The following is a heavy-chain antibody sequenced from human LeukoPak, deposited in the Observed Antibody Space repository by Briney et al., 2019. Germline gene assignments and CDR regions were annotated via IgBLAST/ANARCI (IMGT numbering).Heavy chain of an antibody. CDR3: ARVKSWYLPFDY. J-gene: IGHJ4*02. V-gene: IGHV3-74*01. Sequence: GGSLRLSCAASGFTFSSYWMHWVRHAPGKGLVWVSRINSDGSSTSYADSVKGRSTISRDNAKNTLYLQMNSLRAEDTAVYYCARVKSWYLPFDYWGQGTLVTVSS. D-gene: IGHD2-15*01. CDR1: GFTFSSYW. CDR2: INSDGSST.